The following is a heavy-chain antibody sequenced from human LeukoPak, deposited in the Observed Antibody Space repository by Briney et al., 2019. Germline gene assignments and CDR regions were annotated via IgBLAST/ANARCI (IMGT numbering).Heavy chain of an antibody. CDR1: GYTFTSCA. V-gene: IGHV1-3*03. Sequence: ASVKVSCKASGYTFTSCAMHWVRQAPGQRLEWMGWINAGNGNTKYSQEFQGRVTITRDTSASTAYMELSSLRSEDMAAYYCARSSGYENYMDVWGKGTTVTVSS. D-gene: IGHD5-12*01. CDR3: ARSSGYENYMDV. CDR2: INAGNGNT. J-gene: IGHJ6*03.